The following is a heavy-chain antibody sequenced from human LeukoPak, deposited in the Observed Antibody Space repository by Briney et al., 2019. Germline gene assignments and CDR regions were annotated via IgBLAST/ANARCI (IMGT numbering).Heavy chain of an antibody. CDR3: AKDQSIEKWLSFHY. CDR1: GFIFRNYA. V-gene: IGHV3-23*01. CDR2: ISDSGVYT. Sequence: GGSLRLSCGASGFIFRNYAMIWVHQAPAKGLEWVSAISDSGVYTYYADSVKGRFTISRGNSQNMIYLQMNSLRVEDAAVYYCAKDQSIEKWLSFHYWGQGRMVAVSS. D-gene: IGHD3-22*01. J-gene: IGHJ4*02.